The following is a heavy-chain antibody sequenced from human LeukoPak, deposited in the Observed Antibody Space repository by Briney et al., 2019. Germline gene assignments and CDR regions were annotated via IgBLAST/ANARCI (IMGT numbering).Heavy chain of an antibody. V-gene: IGHV3-23*01. J-gene: IGHJ4*02. D-gene: IGHD2-2*02. CDR1: GFTFSSYA. CDR3: AKRYCTSISCYREIDS. CDR2: VNGGGGAT. Sequence: GGSLRLSCAASGFTFSSYAMTWVRQAPEKGLEWVSTVNGGGGATYYADSVKGRFTVSRDNSKNTLYLQMNSLRAEDTAVYYCAKRYCTSISCYREIDSWGQGTLVTVSP.